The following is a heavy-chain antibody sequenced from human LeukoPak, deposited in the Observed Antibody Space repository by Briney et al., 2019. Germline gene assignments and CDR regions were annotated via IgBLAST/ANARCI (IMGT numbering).Heavy chain of an antibody. Sequence: GGSLRLSCAASGFTFDNYRMNWVRQAPGKGLEWVSYISTSSSNIVYSDSVKGRFTISRDNAKNSLYLQMNSLRVEDTAVYFCAKLNLGEMAYFDSWGQGTLVTVSS. V-gene: IGHV3-48*04. CDR2: ISTSSSNI. CDR3: AKLNLGEMAYFDS. D-gene: IGHD3-16*01. CDR1: GFTFDNYR. J-gene: IGHJ4*02.